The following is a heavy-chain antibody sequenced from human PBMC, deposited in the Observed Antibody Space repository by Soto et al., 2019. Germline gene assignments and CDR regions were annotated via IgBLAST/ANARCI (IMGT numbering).Heavy chain of an antibody. CDR1: GFTFSDYY. CDR3: ATYYYGSGTSFDY. J-gene: IGHJ4*01. CDR2: IGTTDNTI. V-gene: IGHV3-11*01. Sequence: GGSLRLSCAASGFTFSDYYMTWIRQAPGKGLEWISYIGTTDNTIYYADSVKGRFTISRDNARNSLYLQMNSLRAEDTAVYYCATYYYGSGTSFDYWGHGTLVTVSS. D-gene: IGHD3-10*01.